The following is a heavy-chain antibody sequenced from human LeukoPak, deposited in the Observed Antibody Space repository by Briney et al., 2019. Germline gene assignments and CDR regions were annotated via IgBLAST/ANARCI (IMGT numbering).Heavy chain of an antibody. Sequence: SETLSLTCAVYGGSFSGYYWSWIRQPPGKGLEWIGEINHSGSTNYNPSLKSRVTISVDTSKNQFSLKLSSVTAADTAVYYGARRAYYYGSGSYYRYWGQGTLVTVSS. V-gene: IGHV4-34*01. CDR1: GGSFSGYY. D-gene: IGHD3-10*01. CDR3: ARRAYYYGSGSYYRY. CDR2: INHSGST. J-gene: IGHJ4*02.